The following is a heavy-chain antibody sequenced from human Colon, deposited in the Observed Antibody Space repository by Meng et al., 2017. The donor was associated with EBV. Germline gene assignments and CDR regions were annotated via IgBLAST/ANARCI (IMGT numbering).Heavy chain of an antibody. CDR1: GGSLSGYY. CDR3: ARTFGYCSNNNCPRTLGY. CDR2: INHSGSA. D-gene: IGHD2-2*03. Sequence: QVQPPPWGAGLLKPSETLSLTCGVSGGSLSGYYWSWIRHFPGRTLEFIGDINHSGSANYNPSLRSRVTKSVDTSKNQIFLNLHSVTAADTAVYHCARTFGYCSNNNCPRTLGYWGQGTLVTVSS. V-gene: IGHV4-34*02. J-gene: IGHJ4*02.